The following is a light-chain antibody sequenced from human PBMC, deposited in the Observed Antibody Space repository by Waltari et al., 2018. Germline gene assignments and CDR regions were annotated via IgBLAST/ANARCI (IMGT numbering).Light chain of an antibody. V-gene: IGKV1-5*03. CDR2: KAS. Sequence: DIQMTQSPSTLSASVGDRGTITCRASQSISSWWAWYQQKPGKAPKLLIYKASSLETGVPSRFSGSGSGTEFTLTISSLQPDDFATYYCQQYNSYLFTFGPGTKVDIK. CDR1: QSISSW. J-gene: IGKJ3*01. CDR3: QQYNSYLFT.